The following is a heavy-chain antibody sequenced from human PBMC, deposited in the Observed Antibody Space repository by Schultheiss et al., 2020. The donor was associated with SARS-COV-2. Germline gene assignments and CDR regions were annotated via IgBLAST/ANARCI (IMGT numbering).Heavy chain of an antibody. CDR3: ARKNKYYDFWSGTPTLDX. CDR2: TYYRSKWYN. CDR1: GDSVSSNSAA. V-gene: IGHV6-1*01. D-gene: IGHD3-3*01. J-gene: IGHJ5*02. Sequence: SQTLSLTCAISGDSVSSNSAAWNWIRQSPSRGLEWLGRTYYRSKWYNDYAVSVKSRITINPDTSKNQFSLQLNSVTPEDTAVYYCARKNKYYDFWSGTPTLDXWGXGTXXXVSS.